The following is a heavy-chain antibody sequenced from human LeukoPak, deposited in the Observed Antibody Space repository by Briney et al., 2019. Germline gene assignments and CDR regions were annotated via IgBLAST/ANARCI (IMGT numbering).Heavy chain of an antibody. Sequence: GGSLRLSCAASGFTFSSYAMSWVRQARGKGVEWVSAISGSGGSTYYADCVKGRFTISRDNSKNTLYLQMNSLRAEDTAVYYCARGACSGGDCYPDYWGQGTLVTVSS. CDR2: ISGSGGST. CDR1: GFTFSSYA. J-gene: IGHJ4*02. V-gene: IGHV3-23*01. D-gene: IGHD2-21*02. CDR3: ARGACSGGDCYPDY.